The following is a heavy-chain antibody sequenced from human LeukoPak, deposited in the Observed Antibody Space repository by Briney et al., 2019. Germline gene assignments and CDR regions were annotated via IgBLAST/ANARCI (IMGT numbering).Heavy chain of an antibody. CDR2: ISSSSSYI. CDR3: ARGGVTVTTIVFDY. V-gene: IGHV3-21*01. Sequence: KSGGSLRLSCAASGFTFSSYEMNWVRQAPGKGLEWVSSISSSSSYIYYADSVKGRFTTSRDNAKNSLYLQMNSLRAEDTAVYYCARGGVTVTTIVFDYWGQGTLVTVSS. D-gene: IGHD4-17*01. CDR1: GFTFSSYE. J-gene: IGHJ4*02.